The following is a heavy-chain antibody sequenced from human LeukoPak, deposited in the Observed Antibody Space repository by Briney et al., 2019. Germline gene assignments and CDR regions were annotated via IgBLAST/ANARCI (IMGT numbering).Heavy chain of an antibody. CDR1: GFTFESHG. CDR2: LTWNGGGT. J-gene: IGHJ3*01. V-gene: IGHV3-20*04. D-gene: IGHD1-26*01. CDR3: ARDGSYIGLDV. Sequence: AGGSLRLSCAASGFTFESHGMSWVRQAPGKGPEWVSGLTWNGGGTSYADSVKGRFTISRDNTKKSLYLQMNSLRAEDTALYYCARDGSYIGLDVWGQGTMVTVSS.